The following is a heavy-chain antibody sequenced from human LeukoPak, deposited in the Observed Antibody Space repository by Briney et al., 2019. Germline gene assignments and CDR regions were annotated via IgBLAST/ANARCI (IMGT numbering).Heavy chain of an antibody. V-gene: IGHV4-30-4*01. Sequence: SETLSLTCTVSGGSISSGDYYWSWIRQPPGKGLEWIGYIYYSGSTYYNPPLKSRVTISVDTSKNQFSLKLSSVTAADTAVYYCARDFLNEGNHLDYWGQGTLVTVSS. CDR2: IYYSGST. CDR1: GGSISSGDYY. D-gene: IGHD4-23*01. J-gene: IGHJ4*02. CDR3: ARDFLNEGNHLDY.